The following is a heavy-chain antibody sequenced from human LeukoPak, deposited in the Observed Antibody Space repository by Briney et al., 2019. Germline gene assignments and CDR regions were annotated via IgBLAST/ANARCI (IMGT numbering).Heavy chain of an antibody. CDR1: GFTFSSYS. J-gene: IGHJ5*02. D-gene: IGHD2-2*01. CDR2: ISSSSSYI. V-gene: IGHV3-21*01. CDR3: ARGRSTSPNWFDP. Sequence: GGSLRLSCAASGFTFSSYSMNWVRQAPGKGLEWVSSISSSSSYIYYADSVKGRFTISRHNAKNSLYLQMNSLRAEDTAVYYCARGRSTSPNWFDPWGQGTLVTVSS.